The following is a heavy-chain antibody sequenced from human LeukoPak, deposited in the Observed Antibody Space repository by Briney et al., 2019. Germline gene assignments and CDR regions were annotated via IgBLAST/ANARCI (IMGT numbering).Heavy chain of an antibody. Sequence: ASETLSLTCTVSGGSISSYYWSWIRQPAGKGLEWIGRIYTSGSTNYNPSLKSRVTMSVDTSKNQFSLKLSSVTAADTAVYYCARGDIFGVVANWFDPWGQGTLVTVSS. J-gene: IGHJ5*02. V-gene: IGHV4-4*07. CDR3: ARGDIFGVVANWFDP. CDR1: GGSISSYY. D-gene: IGHD3-3*02. CDR2: IYTSGST.